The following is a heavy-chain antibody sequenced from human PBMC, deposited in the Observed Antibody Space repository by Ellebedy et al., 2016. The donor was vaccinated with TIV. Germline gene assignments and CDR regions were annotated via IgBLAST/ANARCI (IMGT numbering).Heavy chain of an antibody. CDR1: GGSISRSSYY. Sequence: MPSETLSLTCTVSGGSISRSSYYWGWIRQPPGQGLEWIGSSYYSGSTYYHPSLKSRVTISVDTSKNQFSLKLRSVTAADTAVYYCARPAYCSGGSCYSNFDYWGQGTLVTVSS. CDR2: SYYSGST. CDR3: ARPAYCSGGSCYSNFDY. D-gene: IGHD2-15*01. V-gene: IGHV4-39*01. J-gene: IGHJ4*02.